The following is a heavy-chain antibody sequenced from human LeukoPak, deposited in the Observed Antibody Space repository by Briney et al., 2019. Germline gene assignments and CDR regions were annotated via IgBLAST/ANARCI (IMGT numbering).Heavy chain of an antibody. J-gene: IGHJ4*02. D-gene: IGHD2-2*02. CDR1: GGSISSSSYY. CDR3: ARLGDSVVVPAAIPDY. CDR2: IYYSGST. V-gene: IGHV4-39*01. Sequence: SEALSLTCTVSGGSISSSSYYWGWIRQPPGKGLEWIGSIYYSGSTYYNPSLKSRVTISVDTSKNQFSLKLSSVTAADTAVYYCARLGDSVVVPAAIPDYWGQGTLVTVSS.